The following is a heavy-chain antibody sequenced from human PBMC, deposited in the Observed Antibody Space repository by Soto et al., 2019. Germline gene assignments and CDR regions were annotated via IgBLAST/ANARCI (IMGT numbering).Heavy chain of an antibody. CDR1: GGTFSSYA. D-gene: IGHD3-10*01. CDR3: ARDTTMVRGLRYYYYGMDV. CDR2: IIPIFGIA. V-gene: IGHV1-69*10. J-gene: IGHJ6*02. Sequence: SVKVSCKASGGTFSSYAISWVRQAPGQGLEWMGGIIPIFGIANYAQKFQGRVTITADKSTSTAYMELSSLRSEDTAVYYCARDTTMVRGLRYYYYGMDVWGQGTTVTVSS.